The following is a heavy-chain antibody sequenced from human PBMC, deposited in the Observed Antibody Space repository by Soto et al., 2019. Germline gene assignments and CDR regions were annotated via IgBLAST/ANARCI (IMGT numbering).Heavy chain of an antibody. D-gene: IGHD4-17*01. CDR1: GYTFTGYY. Sequence: QVQLVQSGAEVKKPGASVKVSCKASGYTFTGYYMHWVRQAPGQGLEWMGWSNPHSGGTNYAQKSQGWVTMTRDTSISTAYMELSRLRSDDTAVYYCALSLDCGDPKFDYWGQGTLVTVSS. CDR3: ALSLDCGDPKFDY. V-gene: IGHV1-2*04. J-gene: IGHJ4*02. CDR2: SNPHSGGT.